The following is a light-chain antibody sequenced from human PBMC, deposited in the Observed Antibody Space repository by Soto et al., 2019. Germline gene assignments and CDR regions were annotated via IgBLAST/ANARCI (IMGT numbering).Light chain of an antibody. J-gene: IGKJ2*01. CDR2: DAS. CDR3: QQYTTFPYS. V-gene: IGKV1-5*01. CDR1: QSVTNW. Sequence: DIQMTQSPSTLSASVGDRVTITCRASQSVTNWLAWYQQKPGKAPNLLIYDASRLQSGIPSRFSGSGSGTEFTLTIGSLQPDDFATYFCQQYTTFPYSFGQGTRLEIK.